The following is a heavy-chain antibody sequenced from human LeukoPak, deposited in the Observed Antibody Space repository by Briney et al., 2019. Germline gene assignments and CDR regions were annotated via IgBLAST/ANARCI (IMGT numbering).Heavy chain of an antibody. CDR3: ARVGSGSYFLDGFDI. V-gene: IGHV3-33*01. CDR1: GFTFSSYG. Sequence: GGSLRLSCAASGFTFSSYGMHWIRQAPGKGLEWVAVIWYDGSIKYYADSVKGRFTISRDNPKNTLYLQMNSLRAEDTAVYYCARVGSGSYFLDGFDIWGQGTMVTVSS. D-gene: IGHD1-26*01. J-gene: IGHJ3*02. CDR2: IWYDGSIK.